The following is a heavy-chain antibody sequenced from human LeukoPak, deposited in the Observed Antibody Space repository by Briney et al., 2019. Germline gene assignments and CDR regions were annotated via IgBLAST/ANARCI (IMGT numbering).Heavy chain of an antibody. CDR1: GFTFSSYS. CDR2: ISSSSSYI. V-gene: IGHV3-21*01. D-gene: IGHD6-13*01. CDR3: ARDEGSSWYKWFDP. J-gene: IGHJ5*02. Sequence: GGSLRLSCAASGFTFSSYSMNWVRQAPGKGLEWVSSISSSSSYIYYADSVKGRFTISRDNAKNSLYLQMNSLRAEDTAVYYCARDEGSSWYKWFDPWAREPWSPSPQ.